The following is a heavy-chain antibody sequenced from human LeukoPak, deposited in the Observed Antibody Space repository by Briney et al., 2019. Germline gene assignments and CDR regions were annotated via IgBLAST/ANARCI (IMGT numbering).Heavy chain of an antibody. CDR1: GFTFSSYA. V-gene: IGHV3-30-3*01. CDR3: ARVTTVTTTSNWFDP. Sequence: PGGSLRLSCAASGFTFSSYAMHWVRQAPGKGLEWVAVISYDGSNKYYADSVKGRFTISRDNSKNTLYLQMNSLRAEDTAVYYCARVTTVTTTSNWFDPWGQGTLVTVSS. D-gene: IGHD4-17*01. J-gene: IGHJ5*02. CDR2: ISYDGSNK.